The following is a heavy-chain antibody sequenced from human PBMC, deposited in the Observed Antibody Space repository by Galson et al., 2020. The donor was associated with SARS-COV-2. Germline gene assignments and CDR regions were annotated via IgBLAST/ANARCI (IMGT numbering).Heavy chain of an antibody. Sequence: ASETLSLTCTVSGGSISSDGYYWTWIRQHPGKGLECIGYINYSGITYYNPSLKSRVIISVDTSKNQFSLKLSSVTAADTAVYYCARSSSNDYGGFDYYYYGMDVWGQGTTVTVSS. CDR1: GGSISSDGYY. CDR2: INYSGIT. V-gene: IGHV4-31*03. J-gene: IGHJ6*02. D-gene: IGHD4-17*01. CDR3: ARSSSNDYGGFDYYYYGMDV.